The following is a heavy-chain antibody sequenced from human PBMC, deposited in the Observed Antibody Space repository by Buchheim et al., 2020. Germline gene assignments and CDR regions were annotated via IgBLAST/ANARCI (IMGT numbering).Heavy chain of an antibody. CDR3: AYYDSSGYPDPYWYFDL. CDR2: IYYSGST. Sequence: QLQLQESGLGLVKPSETLSLTCTVSGGSISSSSYYWGWIRQPPGKGLEWIGSIYYSGSTYYNPSLKSRVTISVDTSKNQFSLKLSSVTAADTAVYYCAYYDSSGYPDPYWYFDLWGRGTL. CDR1: GGSISSSSYY. J-gene: IGHJ2*01. D-gene: IGHD3-22*01. V-gene: IGHV4-39*01.